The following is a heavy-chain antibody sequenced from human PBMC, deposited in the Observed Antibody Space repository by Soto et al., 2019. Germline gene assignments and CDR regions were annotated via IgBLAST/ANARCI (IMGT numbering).Heavy chain of an antibody. CDR2: MYYSGST. J-gene: IGHJ6*03. CDR3: ARIKIVGVLTYYMAV. CDR1: GDSISSSSSHY. Sequence: QVQLRESGPGLVKPSETLSLSCAVSGDSISSSSSHYWGWIRQPPGKGLEWIANMYYSGSTYYNPSLKSRVTISLETAENQVSLKLASVTAADTAVYYCARIKIVGVLTYYMAVWGEGTTVTVSS. V-gene: IGHV4-39*01. D-gene: IGHD3-3*01.